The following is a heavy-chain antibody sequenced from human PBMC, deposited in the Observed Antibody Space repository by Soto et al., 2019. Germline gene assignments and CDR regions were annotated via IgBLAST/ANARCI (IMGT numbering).Heavy chain of an antibody. CDR1: GGSISSYY. Sequence: SETLSLTCTVSGGSISSYYWSWIRQPPGKGLEWIGYIYYSGSTNYNPPLKSRVTISVDTSKNQFSLKLSSVTAADTAVYYCARAVVATITWHYYYMDVWGKGTTVTVSS. V-gene: IGHV4-59*01. J-gene: IGHJ6*03. CDR3: ARAVVATITWHYYYMDV. CDR2: IYYSGST. D-gene: IGHD5-12*01.